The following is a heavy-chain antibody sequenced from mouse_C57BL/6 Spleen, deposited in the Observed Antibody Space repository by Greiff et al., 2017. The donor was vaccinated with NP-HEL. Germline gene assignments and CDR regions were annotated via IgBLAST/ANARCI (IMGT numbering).Heavy chain of an antibody. CDR1: GFNIKNTY. Sequence: VQLKQSVAELVRPGASVKLSCTASGFNIKNTYMHWVKQRPEQGLEWIGRIDPANGNTKYAPKFQGKATITADTSSNTAYLQLSSLTSEDTAIYYCASFYYGNYDAMDYWGQGTSVTVSS. D-gene: IGHD2-1*01. J-gene: IGHJ4*01. CDR3: ASFYYGNYDAMDY. V-gene: IGHV14-3*01. CDR2: IDPANGNT.